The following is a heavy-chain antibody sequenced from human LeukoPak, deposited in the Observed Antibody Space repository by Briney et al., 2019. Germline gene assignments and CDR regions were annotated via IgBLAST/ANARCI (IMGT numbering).Heavy chain of an antibody. CDR2: IYYSGST. CDR1: GGSISSYY. V-gene: IGHV4-59*12. Sequence: SETLSLTCTVSGGSISSYYWSWIRQPPGKGLEWIGYIYYSGSTNYNPSLKSRVTISVDTSKNQFSLKLSSVTAADTAVYYCARGYSGYDSGYFYYYMDVWGKGTTVTISS. J-gene: IGHJ6*03. D-gene: IGHD5-12*01. CDR3: ARGYSGYDSGYFYYYMDV.